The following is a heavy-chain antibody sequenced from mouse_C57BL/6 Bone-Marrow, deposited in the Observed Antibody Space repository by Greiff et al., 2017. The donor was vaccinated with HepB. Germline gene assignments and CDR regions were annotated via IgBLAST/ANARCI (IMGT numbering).Heavy chain of an antibody. D-gene: IGHD1-1*01. J-gene: IGHJ1*03. CDR1: GYSFTDYN. V-gene: IGHV1-39*01. CDR3: ANRPALLRGYFAV. Sequence: EVQLQQSGPELVKPGASVKISCKASGYSFTDYNMNWVKQSNGKSLEWIGVINPNYGTTSYNQKFKGKATLTVNQSSSTASVQLNSLTSEDSAVYYCANRPALLRGYFAVWGTGTTVTVSS. CDR2: INPNYGTT.